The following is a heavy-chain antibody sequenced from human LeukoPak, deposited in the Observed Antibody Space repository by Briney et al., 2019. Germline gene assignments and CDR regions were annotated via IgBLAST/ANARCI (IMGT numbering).Heavy chain of an antibody. J-gene: IGHJ3*02. CDR3: ATSRPTTGTTWPHPDAFDI. D-gene: IGHD1-1*01. Sequence: ASVKVSFKVSGYTLTELSMHWVRQAPGKGGEGMGGFDTEDGETIYAQKFQGRVTMTEDTSTDTAYMELSSLRSEDTAVYYCATSRPTTGTTWPHPDAFDIWGQGTMVTVSS. V-gene: IGHV1-24*01. CDR1: GYTLTELS. CDR2: FDTEDGET.